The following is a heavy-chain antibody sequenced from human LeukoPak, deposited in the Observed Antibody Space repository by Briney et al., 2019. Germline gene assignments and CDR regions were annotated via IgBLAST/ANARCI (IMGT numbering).Heavy chain of an antibody. V-gene: IGHV3-30*04. CDR1: GFTFSSYA. D-gene: IGHD5-24*01. CDR2: ISYDGSNK. CDR3: AREWPMTPYFDY. J-gene: IGHJ4*02. Sequence: GGSLRLSCAASGFTFSSYAMHWVGQAPGKALEWVAVISYDGSNKYYADSVKGRFTISRDNSKNTLYLQMNSLRAEDTAVYYCAREWPMTPYFDYWGQGTLVTVSS.